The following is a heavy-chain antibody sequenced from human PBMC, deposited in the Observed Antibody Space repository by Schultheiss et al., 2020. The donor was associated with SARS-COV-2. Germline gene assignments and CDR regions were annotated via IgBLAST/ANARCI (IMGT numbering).Heavy chain of an antibody. J-gene: IGHJ4*02. V-gene: IGHV3-30*03. D-gene: IGHD5-24*01. CDR3: AREGRWSFDY. CDR1: GFTFSSYG. Sequence: GGSLRLSCAASGFTFSSYGMHWVRQAPGKGLEWVAVISYDGSNKYYADSVKGRFTISRDNSKNTLYLQMNSLRAEDTAVYYCAREGRWSFDYWGQGTLVTVSS. CDR2: ISYDGSNK.